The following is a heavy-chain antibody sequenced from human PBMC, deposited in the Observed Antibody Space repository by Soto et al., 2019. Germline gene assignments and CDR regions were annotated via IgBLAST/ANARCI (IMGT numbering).Heavy chain of an antibody. J-gene: IGHJ4*02. D-gene: IGHD5-18*01. CDR2: IYYSGST. CDR1: GGSISSGDYY. CDR3: ARRGYSYGDLDY. V-gene: IGHV4-30-4*01. Sequence: SETLSLTCTVSGGSISSGDYYWSWIRQPPGKGLEWIGYIYYSGSTYYNPSLKSRVTISVDTSKNQFSLKLSSVTAADTAVYYCARRGYSYGDLDYWGQGTLVTVSS.